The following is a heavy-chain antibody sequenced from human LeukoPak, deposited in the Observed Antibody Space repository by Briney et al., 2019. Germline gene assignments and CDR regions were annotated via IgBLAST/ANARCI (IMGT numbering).Heavy chain of an antibody. CDR2: NGTAGEI. J-gene: IGHJ2*01. V-gene: IGHV3-13*01. D-gene: IGHD6-13*01. CDR1: GFTFRSYD. Sequence: PGGSLRLSCAAYGFTFRSYDMHWVRQATGKGLEWASGNGTAGEIYYPGSVKGRFTISRENAENSLYLQMNSLRAGDTAVYYCARAAYSSTWYSRYFDLWGRGTLVTVSS. CDR3: ARAAYSSTWYSRYFDL.